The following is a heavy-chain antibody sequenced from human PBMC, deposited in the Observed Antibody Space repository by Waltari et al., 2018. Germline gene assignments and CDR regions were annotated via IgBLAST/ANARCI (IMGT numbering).Heavy chain of an antibody. D-gene: IGHD2-21*02. CDR2: ISYDGSNK. J-gene: IGHJ6*03. CDR3: ARDMVVTSDYYMDV. V-gene: IGHV3-30-3*01. CDR1: GLTFSSYA. Sequence: QVQLVESGGGVVQPGRSLRLSCAASGLTFSSYAMHWVRQAPGKGLEWVAVISYDGSNKYYADSVKGRFTISRDNSKNTLYLQMNSLRAEDTAVYYCARDMVVTSDYYMDVWGKGTTVTVSS.